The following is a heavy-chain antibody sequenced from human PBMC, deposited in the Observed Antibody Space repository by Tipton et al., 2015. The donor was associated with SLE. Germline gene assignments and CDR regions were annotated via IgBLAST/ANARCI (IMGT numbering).Heavy chain of an antibody. J-gene: IGHJ5*01. Sequence: QVQLVQSGAEVKPSETLSLTCSVSGFSISSAYYWGWIRQPPGKGLEFIGTISYSGVTDYNPSLKSRVTISKDTSKNHFSLKLDSAPATDTAVYYCARATRTGDSEFDSWGQGTLVTVSS. D-gene: IGHD3/OR15-3a*01. CDR3: ARATRTGDSEFDS. CDR2: ISYSGVT. V-gene: IGHV4-38-2*02. CDR1: GFSISSAYY.